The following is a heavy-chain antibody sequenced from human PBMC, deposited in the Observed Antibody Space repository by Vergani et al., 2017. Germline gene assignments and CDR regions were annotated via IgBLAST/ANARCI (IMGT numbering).Heavy chain of an antibody. J-gene: IGHJ3*02. Sequence: QVQLQESGPGLVKPSETLTLTCDVSDSSIMTNPYWGWFRQSPGKGLEWVAFIRYDGSNKYYADSVKGRFTISRDNSKNTLYLQMNSLRAEDTAVYYCAKEGYGDYFVHAFDIWGQGTMVTVYS. D-gene: IGHD4-17*01. CDR3: AKEGYGDYFVHAFDI. CDR1: DSSIMTNPY. CDR2: IRYDGSNK. V-gene: IGHV3-30*02.